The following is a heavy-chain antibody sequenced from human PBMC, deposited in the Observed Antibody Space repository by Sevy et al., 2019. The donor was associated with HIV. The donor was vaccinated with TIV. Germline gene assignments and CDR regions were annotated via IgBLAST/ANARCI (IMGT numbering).Heavy chain of an antibody. V-gene: IGHV3-23*01. CDR3: VKEVSQYSYSDY. CDR2: ISGGADAT. Sequence: GGSLRLSCAASGFTFSNYAMSWVRQTPGKGLEWVSAISGGADATYYTDSVKGRFSMSRDNSKNTVYLQMNSLRAEVTAVYYCVKEVSQYSYSDYWGQGTLVTVPS. CDR1: GFTFSNYA. J-gene: IGHJ4*02. D-gene: IGHD5-18*01.